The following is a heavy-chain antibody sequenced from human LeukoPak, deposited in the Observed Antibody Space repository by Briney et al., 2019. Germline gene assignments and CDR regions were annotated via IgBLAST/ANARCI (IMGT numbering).Heavy chain of an antibody. CDR1: GGTFSSYA. D-gene: IGHD3-3*01. CDR2: IIPIFGTA. Sequence: SVKVSCKASGGTFSSYAISWVRQAPGQGLEWMRGIIPIFGTANYAQKFQGRVTITADESTSTAYMELSSLRSEDTAVYYCARDSQSYDFWSGSNSDYWGQGTLVTVSS. CDR3: ARDSQSYDFWSGSNSDY. V-gene: IGHV1-69*13. J-gene: IGHJ4*02.